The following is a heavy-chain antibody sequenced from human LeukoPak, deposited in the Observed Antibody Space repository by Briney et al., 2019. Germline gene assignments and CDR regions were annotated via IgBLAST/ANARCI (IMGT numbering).Heavy chain of an antibody. CDR3: ASGWLRYYFDY. V-gene: IGHV3-7*01. CDR1: GFTFSSYW. CDR2: IKQDGSEK. D-gene: IGHD5-12*01. J-gene: IGHJ4*02. Sequence: PGGSLRLSCAASGFTFSSYWMSWVRQAPGKGLEWVANIKQDGSEKYYVDSVKGRFTISRDNAKNSLYLQMNSLRAEDTAVYYCASGWLRYYFDYWGQGTLVTVSS.